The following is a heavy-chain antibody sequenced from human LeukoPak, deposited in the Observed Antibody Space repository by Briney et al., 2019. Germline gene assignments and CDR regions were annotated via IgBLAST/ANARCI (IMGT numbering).Heavy chain of an antibody. V-gene: IGHV3-30*02. J-gene: IGHJ5*02. CDR1: GFTFSNYG. CDR2: IRYDGSNK. D-gene: IGHD2-2*01. CDR3: AKGLRIVVVPAAIKWFDP. Sequence: GGSLRLSCAASGFTFSNYGMHWVRQAPGKGLEWVAFIRYDGSNKYYADSVKGRFTIPRDNSKNTLYLQMNSLRAEDTAVYYCAKGLRIVVVPAAIKWFDPWGQGTLVTVSS.